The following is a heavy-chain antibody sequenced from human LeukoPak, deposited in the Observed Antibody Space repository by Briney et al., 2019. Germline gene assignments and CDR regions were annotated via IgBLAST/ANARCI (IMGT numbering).Heavy chain of an antibody. CDR2: ISGSGGTT. CDR3: AKDQGMAAAGTNSNWFDP. CDR1: GFTFSSYA. J-gene: IGHJ5*02. D-gene: IGHD6-13*01. V-gene: IGHV3-23*01. Sequence: GGSLRLSCAASGFTFSSYAMSWVRQAPGKGLEWVAGISGSGGTTYYADSVKGRFTISRDNSKNTLYLQMNSLRAEDTAVYFCAKDQGMAAAGTNSNWFDPWGQGTLVTVSS.